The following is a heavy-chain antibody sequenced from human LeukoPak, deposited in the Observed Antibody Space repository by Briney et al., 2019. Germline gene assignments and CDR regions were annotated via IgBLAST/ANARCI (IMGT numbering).Heavy chain of an antibody. V-gene: IGHV4-61*01. CDR1: GGSVSSGSYY. Sequence: PSETLSLICTVSGGSVSSGSYYWSWIRQPPGKGLEWIGYIYYSGSTNYNPSLKSRVTISVDTSKNQFSLKLSSVTAADTAVYYCAREEAAAGTSYFDYWGQGTLVTVSS. J-gene: IGHJ4*02. CDR2: IYYSGST. D-gene: IGHD6-13*01. CDR3: AREEAAAGTSYFDY.